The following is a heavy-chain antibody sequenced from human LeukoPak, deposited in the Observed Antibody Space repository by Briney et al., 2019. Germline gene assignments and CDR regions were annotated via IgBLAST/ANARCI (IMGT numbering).Heavy chain of an antibody. CDR3: ARVEASGYDYGAFDY. CDR2: IKQDGSEK. V-gene: IGHV3-7*01. Sequence: GGSLSLSCAAAGFTINRYWKSWRRQAPGKGLELVSNIKQDGSEKYCVDSVKGRFTISRDNAKNSLYLQMNSLRAEDTAVYYCARVEASGYDYGAFDYWGQGTLVTVSS. J-gene: IGHJ4*02. CDR1: GFTINRYW. D-gene: IGHD5-12*01.